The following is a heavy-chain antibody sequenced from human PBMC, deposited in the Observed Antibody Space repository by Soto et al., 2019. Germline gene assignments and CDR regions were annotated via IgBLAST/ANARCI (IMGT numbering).Heavy chain of an antibody. CDR2: IKSETEGATT. V-gene: IGHV3-15*01. Sequence: GGSLRHSCASSGFKFNNAWMSWVRQAQGEGLEWVGRIKSETEGATTDYAAIVKGRFTISRDESKNTLYLQLNSLKTEDTAVYYCTLTSYDYVWGSYRSGMDVWGQGTTVNVSS. CDR3: TLTSYDYVWGSYRSGMDV. D-gene: IGHD3-16*02. J-gene: IGHJ6*02. CDR1: GFKFNNAW.